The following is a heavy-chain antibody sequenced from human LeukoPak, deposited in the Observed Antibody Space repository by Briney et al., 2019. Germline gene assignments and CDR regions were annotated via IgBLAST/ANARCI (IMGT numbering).Heavy chain of an antibody. CDR2: IYTSGST. Sequence: PSQTLSLTCTVSGGSISSGSYYWSWIRQPAGKGLEWIGRIYTSGSTNYNPSLKSRVTISVDTSKNQFSLKLSSVTAADTAVYYCARLTGTTGDYWGQGTLVTVSS. D-gene: IGHD1-7*01. V-gene: IGHV4-61*02. J-gene: IGHJ4*02. CDR1: GGSISSGSYY. CDR3: ARLTGTTGDY.